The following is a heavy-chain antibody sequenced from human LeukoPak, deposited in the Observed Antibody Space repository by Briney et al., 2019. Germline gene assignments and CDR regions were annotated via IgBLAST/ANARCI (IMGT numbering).Heavy chain of an antibody. V-gene: IGHV3-48*01. D-gene: IGHD1-1*01. CDR2: ISSSSINI. J-gene: IGHJ4*02. CDR3: ARDSIQLWPNAIDF. CDR1: GFTFSGYS. Sequence: PGGSLRLSCATSGFTFSGYSMNWVRQAPGKGLEWISYISSSSINIHYGDSVKGRFTISRDNAENPLYLQMNSLRAEDTAVYYCARDSIQLWPNAIDFWGQGTLVTVSS.